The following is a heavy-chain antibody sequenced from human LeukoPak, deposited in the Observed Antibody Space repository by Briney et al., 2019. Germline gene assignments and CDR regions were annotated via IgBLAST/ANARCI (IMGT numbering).Heavy chain of an antibody. CDR1: GGSFSGYY. CDR2: INHSGST. Sequence: KPSETLSLTCAVYGGSFSGYYWSWIRQPPGKGLEWIGEINHSGSTNYNPSLKSRVTISVDTSKNQFSLKLSSVTAADTAVYYCASRRAGWFDPWGQGTLVTVSS. J-gene: IGHJ5*02. V-gene: IGHV4-34*01. CDR3: ASRRAGWFDP.